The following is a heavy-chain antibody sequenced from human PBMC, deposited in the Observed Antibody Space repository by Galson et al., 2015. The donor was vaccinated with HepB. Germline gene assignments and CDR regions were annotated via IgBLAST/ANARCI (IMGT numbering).Heavy chain of an antibody. V-gene: IGHV3-74*01. CDR3: ARGLRRYYYMDV. Sequence: SLRLSCAASGFTFSSHYMHWVRQAPGKGLVWVSRINPDGSGTNYADSVKGRFTISRDNSKNTLYLQMNSLRAEDTAVYYCARGLRRYYYMDVWGKGTTVTVSS. D-gene: IGHD4-17*01. CDR1: GFTFSSHY. CDR2: INPDGSGT. J-gene: IGHJ6*03.